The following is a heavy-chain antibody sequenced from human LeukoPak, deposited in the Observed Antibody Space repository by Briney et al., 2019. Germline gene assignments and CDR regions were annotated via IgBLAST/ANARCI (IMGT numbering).Heavy chain of an antibody. J-gene: IGHJ6*02. CDR3: ARVKWGVLPATTRREYYYYGMDV. CDR2: MHPNSGVT. CDR1: GYSFNRYY. D-gene: IGHD2-2*01. V-gene: IGHV1-2*02. Sequence: ASVKVSCKASGYSFNRYYIHWVRQAPGQGLEWMGCMHPNSGVTGYAQRFQGRVTMTRDTSISTAYMDLSSLRSEDTAVYYCARVKWGVLPATTRREYYYYGMDVWGQGTTVTVSS.